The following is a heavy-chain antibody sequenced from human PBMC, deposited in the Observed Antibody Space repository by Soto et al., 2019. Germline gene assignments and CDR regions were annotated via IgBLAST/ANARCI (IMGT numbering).Heavy chain of an antibody. Sequence: VGSLRLSCAASGFTVSSNYMSWVRQAPGKGLEWVSVIYSGGSTYYADSVKGRFTISRDNSKNTLYLQMNSLRAEDTAVYYCARGGSSWYFDYWGQGTLVTVSS. J-gene: IGHJ4*02. CDR2: IYSGGST. V-gene: IGHV3-53*01. CDR3: ARGGSSWYFDY. D-gene: IGHD6-13*01. CDR1: GFTVSSNY.